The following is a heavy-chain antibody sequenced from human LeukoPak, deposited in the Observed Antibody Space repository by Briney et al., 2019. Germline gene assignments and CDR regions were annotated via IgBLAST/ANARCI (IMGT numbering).Heavy chain of an antibody. CDR1: GFTFSSYA. D-gene: IGHD2-15*01. Sequence: PGVSLRLSCAASGFTFSSYAMSWVRQAPGKGLEWVSGISGSGGSTYYADSVEGRFTISRDNSKNTLYLQMNSLRAEDTAVYYCAKSAQGGPYYYYGMDVWGQGTTVTVFS. CDR2: ISGSGGST. J-gene: IGHJ6*02. V-gene: IGHV3-23*01. CDR3: AKSAQGGPYYYYGMDV.